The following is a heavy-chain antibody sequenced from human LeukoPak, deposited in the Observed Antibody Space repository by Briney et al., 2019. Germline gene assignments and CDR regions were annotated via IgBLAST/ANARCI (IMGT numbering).Heavy chain of an antibody. Sequence: GSLRLSCAASGFTFSDYYMSWIRQPPGKGLEWVSYISSSSSYTNYADSVKGRFTISRDNAKNSLYLQMNSLRAEDTAVYYCARYNDILTGSNNWFDPWGQGTLVTVSS. CDR2: ISSSSSYT. J-gene: IGHJ5*02. CDR3: ARYNDILTGSNNWFDP. D-gene: IGHD3-9*01. V-gene: IGHV3-11*06. CDR1: GFTFSDYY.